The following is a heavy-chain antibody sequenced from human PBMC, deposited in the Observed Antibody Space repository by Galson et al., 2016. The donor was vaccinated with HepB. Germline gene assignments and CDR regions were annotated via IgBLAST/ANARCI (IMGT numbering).Heavy chain of an antibody. CDR2: IYPGDSHT. CDR3: ARRLTHDSKIWDIDY. V-gene: IGHV5-51*01. J-gene: IGHJ4*02. Sequence: QSGAEVKKPGESLRISCKGSGYSFTDYWIGWVRQMPGKGLEWMGIIYPGDSHTRYSPFFQGQVTISADKSISTAYLQWSSLKASDTAIYYCARRLTHDSKIWDIDYWGQGTLVTVSS. CDR1: GYSFTDYW. D-gene: IGHD3-16*01.